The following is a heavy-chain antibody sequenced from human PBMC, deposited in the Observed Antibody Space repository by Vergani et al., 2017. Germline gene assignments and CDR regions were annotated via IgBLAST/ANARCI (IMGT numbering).Heavy chain of an antibody. V-gene: IGHV4-34*01. J-gene: IGHJ6*02. D-gene: IGHD5-18*01. CDR3: AIGYSYGDYYYYGMDV. CDR1: GGSFSGYY. CDR2: INHSGST. Sequence: QVQLQESGAGLLKPSETLSLTCAVYGGSFSGYYWSWIRQPPGKGLEWIGEINHSGSTNYNPSLKSRVTISVDTSKNQFSLRLSSVTAADTAVYYCAIGYSYGDYYYYGMDVWGQGTTVTVSS.